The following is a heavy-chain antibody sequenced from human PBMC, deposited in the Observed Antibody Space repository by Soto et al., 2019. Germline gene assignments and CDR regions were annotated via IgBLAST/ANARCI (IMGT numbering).Heavy chain of an antibody. Sequence: VQLVESGGGVVQPGRSLRLSCAASGFTFTSYTMHWVRQAPGKGLEWVTVISSDGRNKYYADSVKGRFTISRDNSKHTLYLQMNSLRAEDTAVYYCARDVTQGWYFDLWGRGTLVTVSS. CDR3: ARDVTQGWYFDL. CDR2: ISSDGRNK. J-gene: IGHJ2*01. CDR1: GFTFTSYT. D-gene: IGHD2-21*02. V-gene: IGHV3-30*04.